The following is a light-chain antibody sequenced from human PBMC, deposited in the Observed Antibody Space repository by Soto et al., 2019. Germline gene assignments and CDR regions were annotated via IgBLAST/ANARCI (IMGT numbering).Light chain of an antibody. Sequence: AIQLTQSPSSLSASVGDRVTITCRASQGISSALAWYQQKPGKDPKLLLYDASSLESGVPSRFSGSGSGTDFTLTISSLQPEDFATYYCQQFNNYPLTFGGGTKVEIK. V-gene: IGKV1D-13*01. CDR1: QGISSA. CDR3: QQFNNYPLT. CDR2: DAS. J-gene: IGKJ4*01.